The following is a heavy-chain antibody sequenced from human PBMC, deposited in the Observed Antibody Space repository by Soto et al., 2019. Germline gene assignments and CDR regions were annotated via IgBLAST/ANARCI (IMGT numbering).Heavy chain of an antibody. V-gene: IGHV4-39*01. J-gene: IGHJ4*02. CDR3: ARSPNGSGSYQPPNPPDY. CDR2: IYYSGST. D-gene: IGHD3-10*01. CDR1: GGSISSSSYY. Sequence: PSETLSLTCTVSGGSISSSSYYWGWIRQPPGKGLEWIGSIYYSGSTYYNPSLKSRVTISVDTSKNQFSLKLSSVTAADTAVYYCARSPNGSGSYQPPNPPDYWGQGTLVTVSS.